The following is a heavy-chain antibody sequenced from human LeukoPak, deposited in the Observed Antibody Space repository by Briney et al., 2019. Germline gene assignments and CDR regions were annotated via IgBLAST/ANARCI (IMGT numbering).Heavy chain of an antibody. D-gene: IGHD3-10*01. CDR1: GFTFSSYV. CDR3: ARSSRSGFWFAGADY. V-gene: IGHV3-30*03. J-gene: IGHJ4*02. Sequence: GGSLRLSCAASGFTFSSYVMHWVRQAPGKGLEWVAAISDDGNHQYYADSVRGRFTSSRDNSKNTLYLRMNSLRPEDTAVYYCARSSRSGFWFAGADYWGQGTLVTVSS. CDR2: ISDDGNHQ.